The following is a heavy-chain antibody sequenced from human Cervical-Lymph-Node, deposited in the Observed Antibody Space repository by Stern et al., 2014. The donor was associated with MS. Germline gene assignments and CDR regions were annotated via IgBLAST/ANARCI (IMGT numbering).Heavy chain of an antibody. CDR1: GGSMASSTGGYF. CDR2: LYYSGST. D-gene: IGHD2-21*02. CDR3: ARVAYCGGDCSAFDS. J-gene: IGHJ4*02. V-gene: IGHV4-31*11. Sequence: QESGPGLVKPSQTLSLICAVSGGSMASSTGGYFWSWIRQPPGKGLEWIGFLYYSGSTYYNPSLKRRTTISVDTSKNQVSLRLTSMTAADTAVYYCARVAYCGGDCSAFDSWGQGTLVTVSS.